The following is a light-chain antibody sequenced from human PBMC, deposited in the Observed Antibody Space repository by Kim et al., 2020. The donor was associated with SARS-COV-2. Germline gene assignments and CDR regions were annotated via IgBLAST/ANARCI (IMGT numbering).Light chain of an antibody. CDR3: NSRDSNDNVV. CDR2: GKN. V-gene: IGLV3-19*01. Sequence: SSELTQDSAVSVALGQTVRITCQGDSLRSYYATWYQQKPGQAPILVIYGKNNRPSGIPDRFSGSSSGNTASLTITGTQAGDAADYYCNSRDSNDNVVFGG. J-gene: IGLJ2*01. CDR1: SLRSYY.